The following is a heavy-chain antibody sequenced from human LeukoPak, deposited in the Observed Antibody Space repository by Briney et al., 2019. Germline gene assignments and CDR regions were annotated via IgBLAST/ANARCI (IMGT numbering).Heavy chain of an antibody. CDR3: TRGAPYSSSWP. V-gene: IGHV3-74*01. Sequence: GGSRRLSCAASGFTFSGYWMHWVRQAPGKGLVWVSRINTDGSSTSYTDSVKGRFTISRDNAKNTLFLQMNSLRAEDTAVYYCTRGAPYSSSWPWGQGTLVTVSS. CDR1: GFTFSGYW. D-gene: IGHD6-13*01. CDR2: INTDGSST. J-gene: IGHJ5*02.